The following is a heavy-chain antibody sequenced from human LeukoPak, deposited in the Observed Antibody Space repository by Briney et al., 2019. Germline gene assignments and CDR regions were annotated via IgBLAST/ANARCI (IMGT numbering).Heavy chain of an antibody. D-gene: IGHD3-22*01. CDR1: GFTFDDYA. CDR2: ISWDGGST. CDR3: AKDMGLVTTSSGYYYVHGYMDV. J-gene: IGHJ6*03. Sequence: GGSLRLSCAASGFTFDDYAMHWVRQAPGKGLEWVSLISWDGGSTYYADSVKGRFTISRDNSKNSLYLQMNSLRAEDTALYYCAKDMGLVTTSSGYYYVHGYMDVWGKGTTVTVSS. V-gene: IGHV3-43D*03.